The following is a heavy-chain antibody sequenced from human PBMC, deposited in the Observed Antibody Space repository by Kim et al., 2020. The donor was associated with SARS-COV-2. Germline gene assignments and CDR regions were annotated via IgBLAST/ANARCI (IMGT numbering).Heavy chain of an antibody. CDR3: ARTGRYFTYYYDSRANAASDY. J-gene: IGHJ4*02. Sequence: WGSLRLSCAASGFTFSSYWMSWVRQAPGKVLEWVANIKEDGSEKYYVDSVKGRFTISRDNAKNSLYLQMNSLRAEDTAVYYCARTGRYFTYYYDSRANAASDYWGQGTLVTVSS. V-gene: IGHV3-7*05. D-gene: IGHD3-22*01. CDR1: GFTFSSYW. CDR2: IKEDGSEK.